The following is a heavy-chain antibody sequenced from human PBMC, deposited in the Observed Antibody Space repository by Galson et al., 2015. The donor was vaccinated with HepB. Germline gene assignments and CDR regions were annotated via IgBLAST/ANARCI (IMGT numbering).Heavy chain of an antibody. V-gene: IGHV3-33*01. CDR1: GFPFGDYG. D-gene: IGHD6-19*01. CDR3: VRDSGLYGLDV. J-gene: IGHJ6*02. CDR2: IWYYRSQK. Sequence: SLRISCETSGFPFGDYGLHWVRQAPGKGLEWLAVIWYYRSQKFHEDFVEGRFTISRDNSKDMVFVQMDSLRVDDTAVYVCVRDSGLYGLDVWGQGTRVTVSS.